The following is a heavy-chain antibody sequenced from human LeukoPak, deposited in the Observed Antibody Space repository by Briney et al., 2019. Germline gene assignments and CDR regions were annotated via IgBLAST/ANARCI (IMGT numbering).Heavy chain of an antibody. J-gene: IGHJ3*02. V-gene: IGHV3-33*01. CDR1: GFTFSSYG. CDR3: ARSDRYCSGGSCYPDAFDI. D-gene: IGHD2-15*01. CDR2: IWYDGSNK. Sequence: PGGSLRLSCAASGFTFSSYGMHWVRQAPGKGLEWVAVIWYDGSNKYYADSVKGRFTISRDNSKNTLYLQMNSLRAEDTAVYYCARSDRYCSGGSCYPDAFDIWGQGTMVTVSS.